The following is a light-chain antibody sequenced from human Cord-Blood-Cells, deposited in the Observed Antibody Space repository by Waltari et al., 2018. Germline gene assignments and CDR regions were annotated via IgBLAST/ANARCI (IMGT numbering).Light chain of an antibody. V-gene: IGLV2-23*03. CDR3: CSYAGSSTFVV. CDR2: EGS. CDR1: SSDVGSYNL. Sequence: QSALTQPASVAGSPGQSITISCTGTSSDVGSYNLVSWYQQHPGQAPKLMIYEGSKRPSGVTNRFLGSKSGNTASLTISGLQAEDEADYCCCSYAGSSTFVVFGGGTKLTVL. J-gene: IGLJ2*01.